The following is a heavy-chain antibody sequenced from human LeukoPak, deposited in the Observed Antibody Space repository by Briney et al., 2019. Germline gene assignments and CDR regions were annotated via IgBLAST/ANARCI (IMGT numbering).Heavy chain of an antibody. V-gene: IGHV1-69*04. CDR1: GGTFSSYA. Sequence: VASVKVSCKASGGTFSSYAISWVRQAPGQGLEWMGRIIPILGIANYAQKFQGRVTITADKSTSTAYMELSSLRSEDTAVYYCARGAMEWLLRRNWFDPWGQGTLVTVSP. CDR2: IIPILGIA. CDR3: ARGAMEWLLRRNWFDP. J-gene: IGHJ5*02. D-gene: IGHD3-3*01.